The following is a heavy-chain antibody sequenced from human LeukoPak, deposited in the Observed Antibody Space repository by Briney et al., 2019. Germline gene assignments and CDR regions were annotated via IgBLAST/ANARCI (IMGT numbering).Heavy chain of an antibody. V-gene: IGHV1-46*01. D-gene: IGHD2-2*01. CDR2: INPSGGST. CDR3: ARDPAPAAIGGVYYYYYMDV. Sequence: ASVKVSCRASGYTFTSYYMHWVRQAPGQGLEWMGIINPSGGSTSYAQKFQGRVTMTRDTSTSTVYMELSSLRPEDTAVYYCARDPAPAAIGGVYYYYYMDVWGKGTTVTVSS. J-gene: IGHJ6*03. CDR1: GYTFTSYY.